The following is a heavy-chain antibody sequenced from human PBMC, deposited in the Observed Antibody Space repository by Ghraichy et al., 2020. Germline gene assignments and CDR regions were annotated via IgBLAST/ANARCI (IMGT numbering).Heavy chain of an antibody. V-gene: IGHV3-23*01. J-gene: IGHJ5*02. Sequence: ETLSLTCAASGFPFSSYAMSWVRQTQGKGLEWVSSISFSGANTYYAVSVKGRFTISRDNSKNTLYLQMNSLRADDTAVYYCAKAWGYCSAATCPSDNWFDPWGQGTLVTVSS. D-gene: IGHD2-15*01. CDR1: GFPFSSYA. CDR3: AKAWGYCSAATCPSDNWFDP. CDR2: ISFSGANT.